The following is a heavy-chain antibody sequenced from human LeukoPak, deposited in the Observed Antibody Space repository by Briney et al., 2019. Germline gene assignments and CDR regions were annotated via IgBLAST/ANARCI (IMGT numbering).Heavy chain of an antibody. J-gene: IGHJ4*02. CDR2: IWYDGSNK. Sequence: PGRSLRLSCAASGFTFSSYGMHWVRQAPGKGLEWVAVIWYDGSNKYYADSVKGRFTISRDNSKNTLYLQMNSLRAEDTAVYYCARPYSSGWYPFEYWGQGTLVTVSS. CDR3: ARPYSSGWYPFEY. CDR1: GFTFSSYG. V-gene: IGHV3-33*01. D-gene: IGHD6-19*01.